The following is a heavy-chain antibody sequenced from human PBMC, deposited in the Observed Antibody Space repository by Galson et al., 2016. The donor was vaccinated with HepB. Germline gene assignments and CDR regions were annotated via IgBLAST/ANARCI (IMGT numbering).Heavy chain of an antibody. CDR2: ISDDGSNT. CDR3: ARGRGSCSDY. Sequence: SLRLSCAASGFSFSMYSMHWVRHAPGRGLEWVALISDDGSNTYYADSVQGRFTISRDNSKNTLYLEMKSLRLEDTAVYFCARGRGSCSDYWGQGTPVAVSS. CDR1: GFSFSMYS. V-gene: IGHV3-30-3*01. J-gene: IGHJ4*02. D-gene: IGHD2-15*01.